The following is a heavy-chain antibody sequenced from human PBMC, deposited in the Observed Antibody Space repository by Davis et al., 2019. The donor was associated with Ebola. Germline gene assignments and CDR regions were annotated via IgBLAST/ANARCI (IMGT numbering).Heavy chain of an antibody. CDR2: ISWNGDYK. CDR1: GVSLHDHA. J-gene: IGHJ2*01. V-gene: IGHV3-9*01. D-gene: IGHD4-17*01. CDR3: VRDRGADGAYWYFDL. Sequence: SLKISCVASGVSLHDHAMHWVRQAPGKGLEWVSHISWNGDYKRYADSVKGRFTVSRDNAKNSLHLQMNSLREEDSAFYYCVRDRGADGAYWYFDLWGRGTLVTVSS.